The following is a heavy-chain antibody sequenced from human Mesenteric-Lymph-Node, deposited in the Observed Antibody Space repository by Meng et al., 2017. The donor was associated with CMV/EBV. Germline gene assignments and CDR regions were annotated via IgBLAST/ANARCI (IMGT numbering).Heavy chain of an antibody. CDR2: ISYDGNEK. V-gene: IGHV3-30*04. Sequence: SGFTFSNYAMNWVRQAPGKGLEWVAVISYDGNEKFYAGSVKGRFTISRDSSKNTLYLQMDTLKSEDTAVYFCARGWASYSSSSIDYWGQGALVTVSS. CDR1: GFTFSNYA. D-gene: IGHD4-11*01. J-gene: IGHJ4*02. CDR3: ARGWASYSSSSIDY.